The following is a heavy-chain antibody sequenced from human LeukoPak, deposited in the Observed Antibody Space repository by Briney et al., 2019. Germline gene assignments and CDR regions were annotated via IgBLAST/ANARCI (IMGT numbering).Heavy chain of an antibody. V-gene: IGHV1-46*01. CDR3: ARGGWLQLSDFDY. D-gene: IGHD5-24*01. J-gene: IGHJ4*02. Sequence: GASVKVSCKASGYTFTSYYMHWVRHAPGQGLEWMGKINPSGGSTSYAQKFQGRVTMTRDTSTSTVYMELSSLRSEDTAVYYCARGGWLQLSDFDYWGQGTLVTVS. CDR1: GYTFTSYY. CDR2: INPSGGST.